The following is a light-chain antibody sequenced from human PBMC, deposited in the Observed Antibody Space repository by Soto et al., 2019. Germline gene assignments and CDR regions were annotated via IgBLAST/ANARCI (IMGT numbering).Light chain of an antibody. V-gene: IGKV1-5*01. J-gene: IGKJ1*01. CDR3: QQYNSWWA. CDR1: QTTNTW. CDR2: DAS. Sequence: DIQMTQFPSTLSASVGDRVTITCRASQTTNTWLAWYQQKPGTAPKLLIYDASSLEGGVPSRFSGSGSGTEFTLTISSLQPDDFATYYCQQYNSWWAFGQGTKVDIK.